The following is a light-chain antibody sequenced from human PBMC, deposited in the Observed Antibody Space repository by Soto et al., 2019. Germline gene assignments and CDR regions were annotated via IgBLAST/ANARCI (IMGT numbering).Light chain of an antibody. CDR2: DVS. CDR1: SSDVGGYNS. Sequence: QSVLTQPASVSGSPGQSITISCTGTSSDVGGYNSVSWYQQHPGKAPKLMIYDVSNRPSGVSSRFSGSKSGNTASLTISGIQAEDEADYYCSSYTSSSTPWVFGGGTKLTVL. J-gene: IGLJ2*01. CDR3: SSYTSSSTPWV. V-gene: IGLV2-14*01.